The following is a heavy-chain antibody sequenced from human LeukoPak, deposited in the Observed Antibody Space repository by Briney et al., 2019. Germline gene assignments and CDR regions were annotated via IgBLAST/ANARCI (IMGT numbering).Heavy chain of an antibody. D-gene: IGHD2-15*01. CDR2: IIGRGGST. J-gene: IGHJ6*02. CDR1: AFTLSSYS. CDR3: AKGGVRGYCSGGSCLTLILLPYYYGMDV. V-gene: IGHV3-23*01. Sequence: GGSLRPAWPPSAFTLSSYSMGWVRQAPGKGLEWVSAIIGRGGSTNYANSVKGRFTISRDNSKNTLYLQMNSLRAEDTAVYYCAKGGVRGYCSGGSCLTLILLPYYYGMDVWGQGTTVTVSS.